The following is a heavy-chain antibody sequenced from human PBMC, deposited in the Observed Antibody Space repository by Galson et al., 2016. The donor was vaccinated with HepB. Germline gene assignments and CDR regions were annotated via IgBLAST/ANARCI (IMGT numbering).Heavy chain of an antibody. V-gene: IGHV4-59*01. D-gene: IGHD3-10*01. J-gene: IGHJ4*02. CDR2: IARSGAI. Sequence: ETLSLTCTVSAGSIRGYFWSWLRQPPGRGLEWIAYIARSGAINYNPSLKSRVTMSLDTSKNQFSLRLSSVTAADTAVYYCARFLGSGSRYFDFWGQGTLATVSS. CDR1: AGSIRGYF. CDR3: ARFLGSGSRYFDF.